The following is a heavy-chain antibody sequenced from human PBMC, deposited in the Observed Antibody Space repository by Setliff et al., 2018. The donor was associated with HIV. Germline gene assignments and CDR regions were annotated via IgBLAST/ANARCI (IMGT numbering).Heavy chain of an antibody. V-gene: IGHV4-34*01. CDR1: GGAFNDSY. J-gene: IGHJ3*01. Sequence: PSETLSLTCAVYGGAFNDSYWGWIRQPPGKGLEWIGEIDHSGSTNNNPSLKSRLTISVDTSKKQFSLRLTSLTAADTAVYFCARFSSTGWRRAFDVWGQGTKVTVSS. CDR2: IDHSGST. D-gene: IGHD6-19*01. CDR3: ARFSSTGWRRAFDV.